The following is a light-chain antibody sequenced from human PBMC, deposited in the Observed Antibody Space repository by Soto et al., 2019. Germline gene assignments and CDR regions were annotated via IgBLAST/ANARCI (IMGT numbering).Light chain of an antibody. V-gene: IGLV2-14*03. CDR1: SSDVGGYNY. Sequence: QSALTQPASVSWSPGQSITISCTGSSSDVGGYNYVSWYQHHPGKAPKLMIYDVTTRPSGVSHRFSGSKSGNTASLTISGLQAEDEADYYCYSYTSSSTRVFGGGTQLTVL. J-gene: IGLJ2*01. CDR3: YSYTSSSTRV. CDR2: DVT.